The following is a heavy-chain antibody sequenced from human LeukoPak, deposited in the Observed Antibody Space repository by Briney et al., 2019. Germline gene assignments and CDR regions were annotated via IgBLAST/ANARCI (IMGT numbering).Heavy chain of an antibody. D-gene: IGHD3-10*01. Sequence: SETLSLTCAVYGGSFSGYYWSWIRQPPGKGLEWIGEINHSGSTNYNPSLKSRVTISVDTSKNQFSLKLSSVTAADTAVYYCARGLMQGVISGWGQGTLVTVSS. V-gene: IGHV4-34*01. CDR3: ARGLMQGVISG. J-gene: IGHJ4*02. CDR1: GGSFSGYY. CDR2: INHSGST.